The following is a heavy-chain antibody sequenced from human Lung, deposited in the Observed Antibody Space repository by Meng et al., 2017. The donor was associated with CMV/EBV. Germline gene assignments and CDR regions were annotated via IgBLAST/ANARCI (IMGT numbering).Heavy chain of an antibody. CDR1: GGSISSSNW. D-gene: IGHD6-19*01. V-gene: IGHV4-4*02. CDR3: ASFPPPGKQWLVTDY. Sequence: QVQLQDSGLGLVKPSGTLSLTCAGSGGSISSSNWWSWVRQPPGKGLEWIGEIYHSGSTNYNPSLKSRVTISVDKSKNQFSLKLSSVTAADTAVYYCASFPPPGKQWLVTDYWGQGTLVTVSS. J-gene: IGHJ4*02. CDR2: IYHSGST.